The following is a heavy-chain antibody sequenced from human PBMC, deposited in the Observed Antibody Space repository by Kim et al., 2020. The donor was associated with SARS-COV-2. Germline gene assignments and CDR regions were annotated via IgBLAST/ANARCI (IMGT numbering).Heavy chain of an antibody. CDR2: ISYDGSNK. CDR1: GFTFSSYG. J-gene: IGHJ4*02. Sequence: GGSLRLSCAASGFTFSSYGMHWVRQAPGKGLEWVAVISYDGSNKYYADSVKGRFTISRDNSKNTLYLQMNSLRAEDTAVYYCATELLWFGEFDYWGQGTLGTVSS. D-gene: IGHD3-10*01. V-gene: IGHV3-30*03. CDR3: ATELLWFGEFDY.